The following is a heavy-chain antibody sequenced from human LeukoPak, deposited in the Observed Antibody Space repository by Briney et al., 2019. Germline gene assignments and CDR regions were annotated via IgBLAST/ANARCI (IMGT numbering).Heavy chain of an antibody. Sequence: SVKVSCKASGDTFSSYSITWVRQAPGQGLEWMGRIIPFLNIPNYAQKFQGRVTITTDESTSTAYMELSSLRSEDTAVYYCASGYYPYWYFDLWGRGTLVTVSS. CDR2: IIPFLNIP. D-gene: IGHD3-22*01. J-gene: IGHJ2*01. CDR3: ASGYYPYWYFDL. CDR1: GDTFSSYS. V-gene: IGHV1-69*02.